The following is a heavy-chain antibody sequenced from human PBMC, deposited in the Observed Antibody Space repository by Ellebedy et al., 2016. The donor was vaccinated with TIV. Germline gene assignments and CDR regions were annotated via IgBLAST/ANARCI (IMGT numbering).Heavy chain of an antibody. Sequence: ASVKVSXXASGGTFSSYAISWVRQAPGQGLEWMGWINPNSGGTNYAQKFQGRVTMTRDTSISTAYMELSRLRSDDTAVYYCARGMGGARDYWGQGTLVTVSS. J-gene: IGHJ4*02. D-gene: IGHD1-26*01. CDR3: ARGMGGARDY. V-gene: IGHV1-2*02. CDR1: GGTFSSYA. CDR2: INPNSGGT.